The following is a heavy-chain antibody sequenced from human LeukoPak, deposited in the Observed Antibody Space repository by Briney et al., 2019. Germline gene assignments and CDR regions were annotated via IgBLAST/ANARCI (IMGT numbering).Heavy chain of an antibody. Sequence: GGSLRLSCAASGFTFSSYSMNWVRQAPGKGLEWVSSISSSSSYIYYADSVKGRFTISRDNAKNSLYLQMNSLRAEDTAVYYCARDPRVFGVVIVNWGQGTLVTVSS. D-gene: IGHD3-3*01. CDR2: ISSSSSYI. V-gene: IGHV3-21*01. J-gene: IGHJ4*02. CDR3: ARDPRVFGVVIVN. CDR1: GFTFSSYS.